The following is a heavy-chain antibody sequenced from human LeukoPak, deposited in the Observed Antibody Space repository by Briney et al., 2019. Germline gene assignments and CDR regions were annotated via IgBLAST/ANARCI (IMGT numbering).Heavy chain of an antibody. CDR1: GFTFSSYG. V-gene: IGHV3-23*01. Sequence: GGSLRLSCAASGFTFSSYGMSWVRQSPGKGLEWVAAISGSGGSTYFADSVKGRFTISKDNSKNTLYLQMNSLRAEDTAVYYCAKSIVVVVAATPSYYFDYWGQGTLVTVSS. J-gene: IGHJ4*02. D-gene: IGHD2-15*01. CDR3: AKSIVVVVAATPSYYFDY. CDR2: ISGSGGST.